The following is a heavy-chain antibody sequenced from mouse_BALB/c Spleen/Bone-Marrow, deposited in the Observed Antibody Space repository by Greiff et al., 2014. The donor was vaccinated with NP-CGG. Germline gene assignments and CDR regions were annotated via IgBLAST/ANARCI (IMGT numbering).Heavy chain of an antibody. CDR2: ISSGSSTI. V-gene: IGHV5-17*02. CDR1: GFTFSSFG. J-gene: IGHJ2*01. CDR3: ARSGSNSGYFDY. D-gene: IGHD2-5*01. Sequence: DVQLVESGGGLVQPGGSRKLSCAASGFTFSSFGMHWVRQAPEKGLEWVAYISSGSSTIYYADTVMGRFTISRDNPKNTLFLQMTSLRSEDTAMYYGARSGSNSGYFDYRGQGPTLTVSS.